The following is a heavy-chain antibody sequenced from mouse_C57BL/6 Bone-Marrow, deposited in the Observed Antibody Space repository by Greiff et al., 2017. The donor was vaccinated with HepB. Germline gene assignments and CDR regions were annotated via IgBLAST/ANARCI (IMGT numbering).Heavy chain of an antibody. V-gene: IGHV5-6*01. CDR2: ISSGGSYT. CDR1: GFTFSSYG. Sequence: EVKLMESGGDLVKPGGSLKLSCAASGFTFSSYGMSWVRQTPHKRLEWVATISSGGSYTYYPDSVKGRFTISRDNAKNTLYLQMSSLKSEDTAMYYCARNYDYDSFAYWGQGTLVTVSA. CDR3: ARNYDYDSFAY. J-gene: IGHJ3*01. D-gene: IGHD2-4*01.